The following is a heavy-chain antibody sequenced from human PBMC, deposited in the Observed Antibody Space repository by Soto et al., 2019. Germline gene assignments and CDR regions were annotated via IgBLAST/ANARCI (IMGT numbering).Heavy chain of an antibody. J-gene: IGHJ4*02. CDR1: GGSINTFY. D-gene: IGHD5-12*01. Sequence: SETLSLTCTVSGGSINTFYWSWVRQPAGKGLEWIGRIFSSGSTSFNPSLQSRFAMSVDTSKNHFSLNLGSVTAADMAVYYCAREGSYSAYNFAHGIQLWSFDFWGQGALVTVSS. CDR3: AREGSYSAYNFAHGIQLWSFDF. CDR2: IFSSGST. V-gene: IGHV4-4*07.